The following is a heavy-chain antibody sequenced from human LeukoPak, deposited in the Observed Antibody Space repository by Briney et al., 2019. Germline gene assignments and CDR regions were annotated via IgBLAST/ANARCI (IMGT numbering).Heavy chain of an antibody. Sequence: SETLSLTCAVYGGSFSGYYWSWIRQHPGKGLEWIGYIYYSGSTYYNPSLKSRVTIPVDTSKNQFSLKLSSVTAADTAVYYCARDVPELDAFDIWGQGTMVTVSS. J-gene: IGHJ3*02. CDR3: ARDVPELDAFDI. CDR2: IYYSGST. V-gene: IGHV4-31*11. CDR1: GGSFSGYY.